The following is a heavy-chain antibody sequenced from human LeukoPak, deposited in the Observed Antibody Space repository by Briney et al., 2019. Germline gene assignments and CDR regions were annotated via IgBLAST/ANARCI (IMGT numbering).Heavy chain of an antibody. V-gene: IGHV1-2*02. D-gene: IGHD2-2*01. Sequence: ASVTVSCKASGYTFTGYYIHWVRQAPGQGLEWMGWINPNSGGTNYAQKFQGRVTMTRDTSISTAYMELSRLTSDDTAVYYCARGCQYQLLIFLYYYMDVWGKGTTVTISS. CDR1: GYTFTGYY. CDR3: ARGCQYQLLIFLYYYMDV. J-gene: IGHJ6*03. CDR2: INPNSGGT.